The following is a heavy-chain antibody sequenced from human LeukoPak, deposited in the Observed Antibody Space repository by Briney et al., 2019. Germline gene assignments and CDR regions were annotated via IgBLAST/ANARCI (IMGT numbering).Heavy chain of an antibody. Sequence: GESLKISCQGSGYSFTSYWIGWVRQMPGKGLEWMGIIYPGNSDTRYSPSFQGQVTISADKSISTAYLQWSSLKASDTAMYYRARLDGGGYNYGHFDYWGQGTLVTVSS. CDR3: ARLDGGGYNYGHFDY. CDR2: IYPGNSDT. J-gene: IGHJ4*02. V-gene: IGHV5-51*01. D-gene: IGHD5-18*01. CDR1: GYSFTSYW.